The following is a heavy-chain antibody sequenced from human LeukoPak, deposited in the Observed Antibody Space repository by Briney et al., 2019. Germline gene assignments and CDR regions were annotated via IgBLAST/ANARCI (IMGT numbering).Heavy chain of an antibody. CDR3: AKDKSNYYYYGMDV. CDR2: ISWNSGSK. Sequence: PGGSLRLSCAASGFTFDDYAMHWVRQAPGKGLEWVSGISWNSGSKGYADSVKGRFTISRDNAKNSLYLQMNSRRAEDTALYYCAKDKSNYYYYGMDVWGQGTTVTVSS. D-gene: IGHD6-6*01. V-gene: IGHV3-9*01. J-gene: IGHJ6*02. CDR1: GFTFDDYA.